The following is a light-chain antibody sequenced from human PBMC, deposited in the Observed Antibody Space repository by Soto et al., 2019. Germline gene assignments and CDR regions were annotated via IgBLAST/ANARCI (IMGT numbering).Light chain of an antibody. CDR1: RAISNY. CDR3: QRLYTYPF. Sequence: GDTVNITCRASRAISNYLAWYQQEPGTPPKLLIYAASTLQSGVPSRFSGSGFATEFTLTITSLQPEDVATYYCQRLYTYPFFGGGTKVEIK. CDR2: AAS. J-gene: IGKJ4*01. V-gene: IGKV1-9*01.